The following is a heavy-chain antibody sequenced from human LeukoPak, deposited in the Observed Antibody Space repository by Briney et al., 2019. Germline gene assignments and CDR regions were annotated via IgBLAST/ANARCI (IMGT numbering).Heavy chain of an antibody. CDR1: GYTLTELS. D-gene: IGHD3-10*01. J-gene: IGHJ5*02. Sequence: ASVRVSCKVSGYTLTELSMHWVRQAPGKGLEWMGGFDPEDGETIYAQKFQGRVTMTEDTSTDTAYMELSSLRSEDTAVYYCATAGFRAFRGVTNPNWFDPWGQGTLVTVSS. V-gene: IGHV1-24*01. CDR2: FDPEDGET. CDR3: ATAGFRAFRGVTNPNWFDP.